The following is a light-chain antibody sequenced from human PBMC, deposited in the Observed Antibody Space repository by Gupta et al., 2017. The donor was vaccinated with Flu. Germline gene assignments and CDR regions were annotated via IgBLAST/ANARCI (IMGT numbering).Light chain of an antibody. V-gene: IGLV1-44*01. Sequence: IYNDDQRPSGVPDRFSGSRSGTSASLDISGLQSEDEADYYCAAWDDSLNAVLFGGGTKLTVL. J-gene: IGLJ2*01. CDR2: NDD. CDR3: AAWDDSLNAVL.